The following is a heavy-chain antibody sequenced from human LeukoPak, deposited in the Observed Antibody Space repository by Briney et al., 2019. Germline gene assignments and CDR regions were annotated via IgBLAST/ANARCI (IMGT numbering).Heavy chain of an antibody. CDR1: GYTFTSYY. J-gene: IGHJ6*02. CDR2: IDPSGGST. D-gene: IGHD3-22*01. Sequence: ASVKVSCKASGYTFTSYYMHWVRQAPGQGLEWMGIIDPSGGSTSYAQKFQGRVTMTRDTSTSTVYMELSSLRSEDTAVYYCARTYYYDRSGLYYYYYYGMDVWGQGTTVTVSS. CDR3: ARTYYYDRSGLYYYYYYGMDV. V-gene: IGHV1-46*01.